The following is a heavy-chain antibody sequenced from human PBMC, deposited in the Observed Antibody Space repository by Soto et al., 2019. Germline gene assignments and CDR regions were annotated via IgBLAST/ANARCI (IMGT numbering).Heavy chain of an antibody. J-gene: IGHJ6*03. V-gene: IGHV4-59*01. CDR2: IYYSGST. Sequence: QVQLQESGPGLVKPSETLSLTCPVSGGSISSCNWRWIRQPPGQGLAWIGYIYYSGSTNYNLSLKCRTTISVDTCMHQFSLKLSSVTAADTDVYYCARGGPGAGYSDYYYYYYMDGWGKGTTVTVTS. CDR1: GGSISSCN. D-gene: IGHD3-9*01. CDR3: ARGGPGAGYSDYYYYYYMDG.